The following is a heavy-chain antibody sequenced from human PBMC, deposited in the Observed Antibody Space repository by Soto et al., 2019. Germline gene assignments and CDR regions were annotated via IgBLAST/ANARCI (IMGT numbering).Heavy chain of an antibody. CDR2: IIPILGIA. Sequence: QVQLVQSGAEVKKPGSSVKVSCKASGGTFSSYTISWVRQAPGQRLEWMGRIIPILGIANYAQKFQGRVTITADKSTSTAYMELSSLRSEDTAVYYCARLRDSDGMDVWGQGTTVTVSS. D-gene: IGHD1-26*01. V-gene: IGHV1-69*02. CDR1: GGTFSSYT. J-gene: IGHJ6*02. CDR3: ARLRDSDGMDV.